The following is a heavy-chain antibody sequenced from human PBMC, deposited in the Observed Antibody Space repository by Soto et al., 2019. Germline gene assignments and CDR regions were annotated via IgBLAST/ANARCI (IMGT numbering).Heavy chain of an antibody. Sequence: ASVNVSCKASGYSFTIYYLHLVRQAPGQGLEWVGMINPSARSASYAQKLRGRLTMDRDTSTTTVYMELSRLTSEDTAVYYCARDNSAANGVLDHWGLGTLVTVSS. CDR2: INPSARSA. D-gene: IGHD1-1*01. CDR1: GYSFTIYY. V-gene: IGHV1-46*04. J-gene: IGHJ4*02. CDR3: ARDNSAANGVLDH.